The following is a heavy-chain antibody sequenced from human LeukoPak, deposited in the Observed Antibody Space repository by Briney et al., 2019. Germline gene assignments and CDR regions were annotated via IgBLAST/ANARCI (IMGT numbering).Heavy chain of an antibody. CDR3: ARALLWFGESIDAFDI. V-gene: IGHV3-23*01. J-gene: IGHJ3*02. CDR1: GFTFSSYA. CDR2: ISGSGGST. D-gene: IGHD3-10*01. Sequence: GGSLRLSCAASGFTFSSYAMSWVRQAPGKGLEWVSAISGSGGSTYYADSVKGRFTISRDNSKNTLYLQMNSLRAEDTAVYYCARALLWFGESIDAFDIWGQGTMVTVSS.